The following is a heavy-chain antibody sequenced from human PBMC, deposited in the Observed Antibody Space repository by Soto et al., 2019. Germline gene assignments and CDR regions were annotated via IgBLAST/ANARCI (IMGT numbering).Heavy chain of an antibody. CDR2: HRPMFATT. CDR3: GRGTWFAAIPFDT. J-gene: IGHJ4*02. CDR1: GGSFTKFA. V-gene: IGHV1-69*01. Sequence: QVQLVQSGAEVKMPGSSVKVSCKASGGSFTKFAISWVRQAPGQGLEWMGGHRPMFATTDYALKFQGRVTIAADEATRTAYMEVSGLRSDDTAGYYCGRGTWFAAIPFDTWGQGTRVTVSS. D-gene: IGHD3-10*01.